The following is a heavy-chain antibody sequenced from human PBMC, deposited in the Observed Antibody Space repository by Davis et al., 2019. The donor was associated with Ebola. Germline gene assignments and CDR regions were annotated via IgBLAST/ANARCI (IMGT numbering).Heavy chain of an antibody. CDR1: GGSIRTDF. CDR2: ANNGGGT. V-gene: IGHV4-59*01. J-gene: IGHJ4*02. Sequence: PSETLSLTCTVSGGSIRTDFWGWIRQSPGKGLEWIGHANNGGGTNYNPSLKSRVTISIDTSRNQFSLKMNSVTAADTAVYYCARADLSFGELKIGPAYFDFWGQGMLVTVSS. D-gene: IGHD3-3*01. CDR3: ARADLSFGELKIGPAYFDF.